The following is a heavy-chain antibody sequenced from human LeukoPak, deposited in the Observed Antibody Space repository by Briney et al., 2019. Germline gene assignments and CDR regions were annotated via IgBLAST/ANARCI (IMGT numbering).Heavy chain of an antibody. Sequence: GGSLRLSCAASGFTFSSYWMNWVRQAPGKGLEWVANIKQDGSEKYYVDSVEGRFTISRDNAKDALYLQMNSLRVEDTAVYYCAKDRFCDGGTCSGGFDYWGQGSLVIVSS. CDR1: GFTFSSYW. V-gene: IGHV3-7*01. D-gene: IGHD3-3*01. CDR2: IKQDGSEK. CDR3: AKDRFCDGGTCSGGFDY. J-gene: IGHJ4*02.